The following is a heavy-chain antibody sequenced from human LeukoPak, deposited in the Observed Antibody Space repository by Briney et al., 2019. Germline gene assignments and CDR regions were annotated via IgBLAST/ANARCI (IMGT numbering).Heavy chain of an antibody. CDR1: GYTFASYA. Sequence: ASVKVSCKASGYTFASYAMHWVRQAPGQRLEWMGWINAGNGNTKYSQEFQGRVTITRDTSASTAYMELSSLRSEDTAVYYCASHPKLYYYYYMDVWGKGTTVTVSS. J-gene: IGHJ6*03. CDR2: INAGNGNT. CDR3: ASHPKLYYYYYMDV. V-gene: IGHV1-3*03.